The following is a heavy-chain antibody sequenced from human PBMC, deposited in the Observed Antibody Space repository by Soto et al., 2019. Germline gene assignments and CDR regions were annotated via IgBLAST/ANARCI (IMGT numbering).Heavy chain of an antibody. CDR3: VTATVGVVSTFFFDS. D-gene: IGHD2-21*01. J-gene: IGHJ4*02. CDR2: ISSSTTYI. CDR1: GFTFSYYS. V-gene: IGHV3-21*01. Sequence: PGGSLRLSCAASGFTFSYYSMTWVRQSPGRGLEWVSSISSSTTYISYADSVRGRFTISRDNAKNSLSLQMSSLIADDPDVYYCVTATVGVVSTFFFDSWGQGTLVTVSS.